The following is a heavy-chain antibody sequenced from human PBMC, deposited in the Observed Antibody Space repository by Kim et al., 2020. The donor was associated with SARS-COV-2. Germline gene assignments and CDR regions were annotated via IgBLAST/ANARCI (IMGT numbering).Heavy chain of an antibody. CDR3: ARAEQYYDILTGPDAFDI. V-gene: IGHV3-30*04. D-gene: IGHD3-9*01. CDR2: ISYDGSNK. Sequence: GGSLRLSCAASGFTFSSYAMHWVRQAPGKGLEWVAVISYDGSNKYYADSVKGRFTISRDNSKNTLYLQMNSLRAEDTAVYYCARAEQYYDILTGPDAFDIWGQGTMVTVSS. CDR1: GFTFSSYA. J-gene: IGHJ3*02.